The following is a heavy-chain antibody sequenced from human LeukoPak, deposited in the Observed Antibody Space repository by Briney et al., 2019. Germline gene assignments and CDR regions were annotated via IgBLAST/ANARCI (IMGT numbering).Heavy chain of an antibody. CDR2: IYPGDSDT. V-gene: IGHV5-51*01. CDR1: GYSFTSYW. D-gene: IGHD4-23*01. J-gene: IGHJ4*02. Sequence: GESLKISCKGSGYSFTSYWIGWVRQMPGKGLEWMGIIYPGDSDTRYSPSFQGQVTISADKSISTAYPQWSSLKASDTAMYYCARPIIGYGGNSAFDYWGQGTLVTVSS. CDR3: ARPIIGYGGNSAFDY.